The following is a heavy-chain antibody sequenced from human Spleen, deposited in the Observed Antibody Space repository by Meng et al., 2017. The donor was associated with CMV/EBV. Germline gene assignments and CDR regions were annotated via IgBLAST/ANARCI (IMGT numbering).Heavy chain of an antibody. CDR1: YA. D-gene: IGHD3-3*01. CDR2: IIPIFGTA. V-gene: IGHV1-69*05. CDR3: ARGSTETIFGVVIYYYYGMDV. Sequence: YAISWVRQAPGQGLEWMGGIIPIFGTANYAQKFQGRVTITTDESTSTAYMELSSLRSEDTAVYYCARGSTETIFGVVIYYYYGMDVWGQGTTVTVSS. J-gene: IGHJ6*02.